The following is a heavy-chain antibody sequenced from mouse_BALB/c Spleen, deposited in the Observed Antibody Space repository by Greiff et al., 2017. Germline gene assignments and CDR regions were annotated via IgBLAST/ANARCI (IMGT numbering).Heavy chain of an antibody. Sequence: EVKLQESGPGLVKPSQSLSLTCTVTGYSITSDYAWNWIRQFPGNKLEWMGYISYSGSTSYNPSLKSRISITRDTSKNQFFLQLNSVTTEDTATYYCALIYYDYDDYWGQGTTLTVSS. CDR1: GYSITSDYA. CDR3: ALIYYDYDDY. CDR2: ISYSGST. D-gene: IGHD2-4*01. J-gene: IGHJ2*01. V-gene: IGHV3-2*02.